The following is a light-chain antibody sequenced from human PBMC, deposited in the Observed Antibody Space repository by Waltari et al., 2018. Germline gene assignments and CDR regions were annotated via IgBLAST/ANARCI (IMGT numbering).Light chain of an antibody. CDR2: GAS. CDR3: QQYNNWPYT. J-gene: IGKJ2*01. CDR1: QSVGTS. Sequence: IVMTQSPATLPVSPGERATLSCRASQSVGTSLAWYQQRPGQAPRFLIYGASTRGTGIPARFSGSGSGTDFTLSISSLQSEDSAVYHCQQYNNWPYTFGQGTKLEIK. V-gene: IGKV3-15*01.